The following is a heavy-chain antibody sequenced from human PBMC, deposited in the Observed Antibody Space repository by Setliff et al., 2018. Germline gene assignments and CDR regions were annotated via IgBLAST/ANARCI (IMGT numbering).Heavy chain of an antibody. CDR2: LKYDASNK. V-gene: IGHV3-7*03. D-gene: IGHD3-22*01. Sequence: GGSLRLSCVVSGFTFSSRWMGWVRQAPGKGLEWVANLKYDASNKYYADSVKGRFTISRDNSKNTLYVQMNNLRAEDTAVYFCAKEGGGYSYDTSGYYYDYYYYYYMDVWGKGTTVTVSS. CDR3: AKEGGGYSYDTSGYYYDYYYYYYMDV. CDR1: GFTFSSRW. J-gene: IGHJ6*03.